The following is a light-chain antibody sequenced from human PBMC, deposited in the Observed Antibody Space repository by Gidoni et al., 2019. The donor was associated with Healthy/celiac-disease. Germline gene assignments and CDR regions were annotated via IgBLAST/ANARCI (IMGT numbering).Light chain of an antibody. V-gene: IGKV3-11*01. CDR1: QSVSSY. CDR3: QRRRSWTPELT. CDR2: DAS. Sequence: ILLTHSPSTLSLSPGERATLPCSASQSVSSYLAWYQQQPGQATRLLIYDASNRPTGIPARFRGSGCGTGLTLTISSREREDYAVYYCQRRRSWTPELTFGGXTKVEIK. J-gene: IGKJ4*01.